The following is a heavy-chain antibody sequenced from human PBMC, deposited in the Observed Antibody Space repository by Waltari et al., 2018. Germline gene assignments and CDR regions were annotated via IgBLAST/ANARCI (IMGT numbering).Heavy chain of an antibody. Sequence: QVQLVQSGAEVKKPGSSVKVSCKASGGTFSSYAIGWVREASGQGLEWMGGIIPIFGTANYAQKFQGRVTITADESTSTAYMELSSLRSEDTAVYYCARGHRYSYGYGDAFDIWGQGTMVTVSS. V-gene: IGHV1-69*01. J-gene: IGHJ3*02. CDR3: ARGHRYSYGYGDAFDI. CDR1: GGTFSSYA. CDR2: IIPIFGTA. D-gene: IGHD5-18*01.